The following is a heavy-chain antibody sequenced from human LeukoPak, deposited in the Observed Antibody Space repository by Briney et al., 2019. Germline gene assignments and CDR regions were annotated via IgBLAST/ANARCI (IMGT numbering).Heavy chain of an antibody. J-gene: IGHJ4*02. Sequence: SVKVSCKASGGTFSSYAISWVRQAPGQGLEWMGGIIPIFGTANYEQKFQGRVTITADKSTSTAYMELSSMRSEETAVYYCARDGGRCGYSSGWCLFDYWGQGTLVTVSS. D-gene: IGHD6-19*01. CDR3: ARDGGRCGYSSGWCLFDY. CDR2: IIPIFGTA. V-gene: IGHV1-69*06. CDR1: GGTFSSYA.